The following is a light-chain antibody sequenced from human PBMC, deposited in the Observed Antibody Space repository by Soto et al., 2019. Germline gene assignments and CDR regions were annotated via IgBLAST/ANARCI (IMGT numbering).Light chain of an antibody. V-gene: IGKV1-5*03. CDR2: KAC. J-gene: IGKJ2*01. CDR3: QQYNIYSYT. CDR1: QSISSW. Sequence: DIQMTQSPSTLSASVGDRVTITCRASQSISSWLAWYQQKPGKAPKLLIYKACSLESGVPSRFSGSVSETEFTLTISILQADDFATYYCQQYNIYSYTFGEGTKLEIK.